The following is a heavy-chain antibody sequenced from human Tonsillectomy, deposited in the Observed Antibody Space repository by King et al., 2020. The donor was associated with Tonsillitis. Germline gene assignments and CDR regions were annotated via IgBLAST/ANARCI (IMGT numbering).Heavy chain of an antibody. J-gene: IGHJ6*02. Sequence: VQLLEPGGGLIQPGGSLRLPCPASGFTFSRNPMTWVRQAPGKGLEWVSILSGSGDSTNYAASGKGGFTISRDNSKNTLYLQMNSLGAEDTAVYYCAKNRGFVVAPVANYFYYYAMDVWGQGTTVTVSS. V-gene: IGHV3-23*01. CDR2: LSGSGDST. D-gene: IGHD2-2*01. CDR3: AKNRGFVVAPVANYFYYYAMDV. CDR1: GFTFSRNP.